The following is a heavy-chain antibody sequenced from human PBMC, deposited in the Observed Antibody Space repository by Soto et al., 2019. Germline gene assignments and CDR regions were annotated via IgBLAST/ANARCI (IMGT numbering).Heavy chain of an antibody. CDR2: IYPGDSDT. CDR1: GYKVSTWHNFTSYW. Sequence: GESLKISCMGSGYKVSTWHNFTSYWIAWVRQMPGEGLEWMGIIYPGDSDTRYSPSFQGQVTISADKSINSVYLQWSSLKASDTAMYYCARPPLSGFGKYPMDVWGQGTTVTVS. V-gene: IGHV5-51*01. J-gene: IGHJ6*02. D-gene: IGHD3-10*01. CDR3: ARPPLSGFGKYPMDV.